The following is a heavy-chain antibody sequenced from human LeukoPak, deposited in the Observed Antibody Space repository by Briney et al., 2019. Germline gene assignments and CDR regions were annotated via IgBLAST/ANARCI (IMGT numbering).Heavy chain of an antibody. V-gene: IGHV3-11*04. CDR2: ISSSGSTI. J-gene: IGHJ4*02. D-gene: IGHD3-22*01. CDR1: GFTFSDYY. CDR3: ARGRVRYYYDSSGYYYLRSESYFDY. Sequence: GGSLRLSWAASGFTFSDYYMSWIRQAPGKGLEWVSYISSSGSTIYYADSVKGRFTISRDNAKNSLYLQMNSLRAEDTAVYYCARGRVRYYYDSSGYYYLRSESYFDYWGQGTLVTVSS.